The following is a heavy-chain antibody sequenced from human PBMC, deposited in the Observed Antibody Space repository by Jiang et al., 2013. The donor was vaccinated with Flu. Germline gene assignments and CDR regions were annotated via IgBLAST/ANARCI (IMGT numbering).Heavy chain of an antibody. D-gene: IGHD4-23*01. CDR1: GGSFSGYY. CDR3: ARGLRMTTVVTPSYYGMDV. CDR2: INHSGST. J-gene: IGHJ6*02. V-gene: IGHV4-34*01. Sequence: LLKPSETLSLTCAVYGGSFSGYYWSWIRQPPGKGLEWIGEINHSGSTNYNPSLKSRVTISVDTSKNQFSLKLSSVTAADTAVYYCARGLRMTTVVTPSYYGMDVWGQGTTVTVSS.